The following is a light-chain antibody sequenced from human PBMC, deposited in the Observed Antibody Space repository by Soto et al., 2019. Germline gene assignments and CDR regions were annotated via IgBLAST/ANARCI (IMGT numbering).Light chain of an antibody. CDR2: GAS. V-gene: IGKV3-15*01. CDR1: QSVSSN. Sequence: DIVMTQSPATLSVSPGERATLSCRASQSVSSNLAWYQQQPGQAPRLLIYGASTRATGIPARFSGSGSGTEFTLTISSLQSEDFAVYYCQQYNNWPPYTFGQGTKREIK. CDR3: QQYNNWPPYT. J-gene: IGKJ2*01.